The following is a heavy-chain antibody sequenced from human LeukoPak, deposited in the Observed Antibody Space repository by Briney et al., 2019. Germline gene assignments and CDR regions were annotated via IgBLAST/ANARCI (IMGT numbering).Heavy chain of an antibody. Sequence: PETLSLTCTVSGGSISSGSYYWGWIRQPPGKGLEWIGSNYYNGNTQYNPSLKSRVIISVDTSKNQFSLKLNSVTAADTAVYYCAGRNLAVAFDYWGQGTLVTVSS. CDR1: GGSISSGSYY. V-gene: IGHV4-39*01. CDR3: AGRNLAVAFDY. J-gene: IGHJ4*02. D-gene: IGHD6-19*01. CDR2: NYYNGNT.